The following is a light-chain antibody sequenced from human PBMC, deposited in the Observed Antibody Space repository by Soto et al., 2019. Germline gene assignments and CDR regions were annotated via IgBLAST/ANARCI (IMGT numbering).Light chain of an antibody. CDR3: QQSYSTPRT. CDR2: AAS. Sequence: DIQMTQPPSSLSASVGDRVTITCRASQSISNYLNWYQQKPGKAPKLLIYAASSLQSGVPSRFSGSGSGTDFTLTISSLQPEDFATYYCQQSYSTPRTFGQGTKVDIK. V-gene: IGKV1-39*01. J-gene: IGKJ1*01. CDR1: QSISNY.